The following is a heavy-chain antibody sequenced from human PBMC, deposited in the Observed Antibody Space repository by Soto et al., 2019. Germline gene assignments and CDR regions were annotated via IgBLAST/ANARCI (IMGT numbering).Heavy chain of an antibody. V-gene: IGHV4-59*08. Sequence: QVQLQESGPGLVKPSETLSLTCTVSGGSISRYYWSWIRQPPGKGLEWIGNIYYSGSTHYTPSLRSRLTISVDTSKNQFSLKLTSVTAADTAVYYCATALEVARAFDIWGQGTIVTVSS. CDR1: GGSISRYY. J-gene: IGHJ3*02. D-gene: IGHD6-19*01. CDR3: ATALEVARAFDI. CDR2: IYYSGST.